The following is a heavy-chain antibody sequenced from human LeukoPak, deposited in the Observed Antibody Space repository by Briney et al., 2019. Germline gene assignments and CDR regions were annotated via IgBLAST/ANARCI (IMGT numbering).Heavy chain of an antibody. CDR3: ARGPRLRWSYYFDY. CDR2: FYNSGST. D-gene: IGHD4-23*01. Sequence: PSETLSLTCTVTGGSIRSYYWSWIRQPPGKGLEWIGYFYNSGSTNYNPSLKSRVTISVDTSKNQLSLKLNSVTAADTAVYYCARGPRLRWSYYFDYWGQGSLVTVSS. J-gene: IGHJ4*02. V-gene: IGHV4-4*08. CDR1: GGSIRSYY.